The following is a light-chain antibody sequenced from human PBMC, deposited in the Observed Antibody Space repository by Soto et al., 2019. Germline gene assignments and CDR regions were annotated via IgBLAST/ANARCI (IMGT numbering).Light chain of an antibody. CDR3: PQSYSTPRT. CDR2: AAS. Sequence: DIQMTQSPSSLSASVGDRVTITCRASQSISSYLNWYQQKPGKAPKLLIYAASSLQSGVPSRFSGSGSGTDFTLTISSLQHEDFATYYCPQSYSTPRTFGSGPKVSIK. J-gene: IGKJ1*01. V-gene: IGKV1-39*01. CDR1: QSISSY.